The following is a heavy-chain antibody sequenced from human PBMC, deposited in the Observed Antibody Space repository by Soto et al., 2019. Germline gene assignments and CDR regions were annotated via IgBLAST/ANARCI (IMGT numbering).Heavy chain of an antibody. Sequence: SETLSLTCTVSGGSISSGGYYWSWIRQHPGKGLEWIGYIYYSGSTYYNPSLKSRVTISEDTSKSQFSLKVNSMTAADTAVYYCARYRREAVAGYTLDNWGQGILVTVSS. CDR2: IYYSGST. D-gene: IGHD6-13*01. CDR1: GGSISSGGYY. CDR3: ARYRREAVAGYTLDN. V-gene: IGHV4-31*03. J-gene: IGHJ4*02.